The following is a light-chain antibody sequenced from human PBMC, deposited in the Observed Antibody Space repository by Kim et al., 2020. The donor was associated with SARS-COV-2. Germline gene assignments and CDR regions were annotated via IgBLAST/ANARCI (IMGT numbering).Light chain of an antibody. Sequence: AYVGDRVTITCRASQSISSYLNWYQQKPGKAPKLLIYAASSLQSGVPSRFSGSGSGTDFTLTISSLQPEDFATYYCQQSYSTPLTFGGGTKVDIK. CDR1: QSISSY. CDR2: AAS. J-gene: IGKJ4*01. CDR3: QQSYSTPLT. V-gene: IGKV1-39*01.